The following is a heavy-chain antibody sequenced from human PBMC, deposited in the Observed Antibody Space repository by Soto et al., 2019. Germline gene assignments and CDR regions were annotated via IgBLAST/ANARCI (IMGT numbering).Heavy chain of an antibody. CDR2: IIPIFGTA. CDR3: ARGPYYYGSSGGRLDYYGMDV. D-gene: IGHD3-22*01. V-gene: IGHV1-69*13. CDR1: GGTFSSYA. Sequence: GASVKVSCKASGGTFSSYAISWVRQAPGQGLEWMGGIIPIFGTANYAQKFQGRVTITADESTSTAYMELSSLRSEDTAVYYCARGPYYYGSSGGRLDYYGMDVWGQGTTVTVSS. J-gene: IGHJ6*02.